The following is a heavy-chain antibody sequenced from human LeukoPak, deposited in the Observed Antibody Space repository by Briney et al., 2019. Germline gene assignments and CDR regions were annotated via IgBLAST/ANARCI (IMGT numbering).Heavy chain of an antibody. J-gene: IGHJ5*02. V-gene: IGHV1-2*02. CDR3: ARDSVAMIVVVITTGSVWFDP. CDR2: INPNSGGT. Sequence: GASVKVSCKASGYTFTCYYMHWVRQAPGQGLEWRGWINPNSGGTNYAQKFQGRVTMTRDTSISTAYMELSRLRSDDTAVYYCARDSVAMIVVVITTGSVWFDPWGQGTLVTVSS. CDR1: GYTFTCYY. D-gene: IGHD3-22*01.